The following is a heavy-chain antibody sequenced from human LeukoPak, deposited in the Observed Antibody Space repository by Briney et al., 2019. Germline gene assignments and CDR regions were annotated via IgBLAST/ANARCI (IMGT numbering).Heavy chain of an antibody. V-gene: IGHV4-4*07. CDR1: GGSISSYY. Sequence: SETLSLTCTVSGGSISSYYWSWIRQPAGKGLEWIGRIYTSGSTNYNPSLKSRVTMSVDTSKNQFSLKLSSVTAADTAVYYCARFSKWELPYYFDYWGQGTLVTVSS. CDR3: ARFSKWELPYYFDY. J-gene: IGHJ4*02. CDR2: IYTSGST. D-gene: IGHD1-26*01.